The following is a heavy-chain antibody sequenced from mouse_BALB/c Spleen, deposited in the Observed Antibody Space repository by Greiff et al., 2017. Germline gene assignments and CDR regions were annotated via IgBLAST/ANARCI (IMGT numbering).Heavy chain of an antibody. CDR1: GFNIKDTY. Sequence: EVQGVESGAELVKPGASVKLSCTASGFNIKDTYMHWVKQRPEQGLEWIGRIDPANGNTKYDPKFQGKATITADTSSNTAYLQLSSLTSEDTAVYYCVPYYYGSSYPSYYYAMDYWGQGTSVTVSS. D-gene: IGHD1-1*01. CDR2: IDPANGNT. V-gene: IGHV14-3*02. CDR3: VPYYYGSSYPSYYYAMDY. J-gene: IGHJ4*01.